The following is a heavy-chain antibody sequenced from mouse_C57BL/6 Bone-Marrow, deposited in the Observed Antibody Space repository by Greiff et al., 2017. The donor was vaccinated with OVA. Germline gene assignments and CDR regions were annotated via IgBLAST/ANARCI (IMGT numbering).Heavy chain of an antibody. CDR2: ISDGGSYT. CDR1: GFTFSSYA. V-gene: IGHV5-4*01. Sequence: EVKLVESGGGLVKPGGSLKLSCAASGFTFSSYAMSWVRQTPEKRLEWVATISDGGSYTYYPANVKGRFTISRDNAKNTRYLQMSHLKSEDTAMYYCARDPPAWFAYWGQGTLVTVSA. J-gene: IGHJ3*01. CDR3: ARDPPAWFAY.